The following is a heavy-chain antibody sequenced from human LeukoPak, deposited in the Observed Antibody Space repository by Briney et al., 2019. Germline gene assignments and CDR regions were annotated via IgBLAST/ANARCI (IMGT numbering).Heavy chain of an antibody. CDR1: GYTFTSYD. CDR2: MNPNSGNT. CDR3: ARGYGSGSYYYFDY. D-gene: IGHD3-10*01. J-gene: IGHJ4*02. Sequence: GASVKVSCKASGYTFTSYDINWVRQATGQGLEWMGWMNPNSGNTGYAQKFQGRVAMTTNTSITTAYMELSSLTSEDTALYHCARGYGSGSYYYFDYWGQGNLVTVSS. V-gene: IGHV1-8*01.